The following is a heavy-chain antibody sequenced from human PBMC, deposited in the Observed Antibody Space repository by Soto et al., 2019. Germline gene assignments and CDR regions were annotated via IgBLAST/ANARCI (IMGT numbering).Heavy chain of an antibody. CDR3: ARAIGPTLFDY. Sequence: LRVSCSASGFTLSSYDMHWVRQGTGKGLEWVSAIGTTGDTYYAGSVKGRFTISRENAKNSLYLQMNSLRAADTAIYLCARAIGPTLFDYWGQGTLVTVSS. D-gene: IGHD3-22*01. CDR1: GFTLSSYD. V-gene: IGHV3-13*04. CDR2: IGTTGDT. J-gene: IGHJ4*02.